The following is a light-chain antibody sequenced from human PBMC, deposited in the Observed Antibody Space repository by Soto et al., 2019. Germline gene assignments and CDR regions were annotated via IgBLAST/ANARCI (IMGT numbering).Light chain of an antibody. CDR2: AAS. J-gene: IGKJ1*01. Sequence: AIPMTQSPSSLSASVGDRVTITCRASQGIRNDLGWYQQKPGKAPKLLFYAASTLQSGVPSRFSGSGSGTDFTLTISSLQPEDFATYYCLQAFNYPLTFGQGTKVEIK. CDR1: QGIRND. V-gene: IGKV1-6*01. CDR3: LQAFNYPLT.